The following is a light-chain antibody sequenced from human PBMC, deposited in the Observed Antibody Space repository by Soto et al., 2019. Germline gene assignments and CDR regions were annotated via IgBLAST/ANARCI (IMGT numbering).Light chain of an antibody. CDR1: SSDIGGYNF. CDR3: SSYTSISPYV. V-gene: IGLV2-14*01. CDR2: EVS. Sequence: QSVLTQPASVSGSPGQSITISCTGTSSDIGGYNFVSWYQQHPGKAPKLMIYEVSNRPSGASIRFSGSKSGNTASLTISGLQAEDEADYYCSSYTSISPYVFGSGTKVTVL. J-gene: IGLJ1*01.